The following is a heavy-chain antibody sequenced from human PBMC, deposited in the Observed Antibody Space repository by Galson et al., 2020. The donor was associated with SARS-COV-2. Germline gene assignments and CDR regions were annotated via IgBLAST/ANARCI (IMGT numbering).Heavy chain of an antibody. CDR1: GFTFSSYA. V-gene: IGHV3-30-3*01. J-gene: IGHJ4*02. D-gene: IGHD3-9*01. CDR3: ARGYDILTGYLYFDY. CDR2: ISYDGSNK. Sequence: TGGSLRLSCAASGFTFSSYAMHWVRKAPGKGLEWVAVISYDGSNKYYEDSVKGRFTISRDNSKNTLYLQMNSLRAEDTAVYYCARGYDILTGYLYFDYWGQGTLVTVSS.